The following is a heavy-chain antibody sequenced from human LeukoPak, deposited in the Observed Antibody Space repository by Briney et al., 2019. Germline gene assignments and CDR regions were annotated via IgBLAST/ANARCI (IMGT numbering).Heavy chain of an antibody. CDR2: ASFDGRNK. J-gene: IGHJ4*02. CDR3: TREIDTSSYNLFFDY. D-gene: IGHD2-2*01. CDR1: GFTFNTYT. Sequence: GGSLRLSCAASGFTFNTYTMHWVRQAPGKGLEWVAFASFDGRNKYYAESVEGRFTISRDNSKNTLYLQMNSLRDEDTALYYCTREIDTSSYNLFFDYWGQGTLVTVTS. V-gene: IGHV3-30*04.